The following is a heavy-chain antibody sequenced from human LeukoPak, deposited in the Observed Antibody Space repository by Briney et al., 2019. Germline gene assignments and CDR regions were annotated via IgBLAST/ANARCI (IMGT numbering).Heavy chain of an antibody. Sequence: SETLSLTCTVSGGSISSNTYFWGWIRQPPGKGLEWIGSIFNSGTTYYNPSLKSRVTISVDTSKNQFSLKLNSVTAADTAVYYCARHGSYYFWFDPWGQGTLVTVSS. CDR3: ARHGSYYFWFDP. CDR2: IFNSGTT. V-gene: IGHV4-39*01. D-gene: IGHD1-26*01. J-gene: IGHJ5*02. CDR1: GGSISSNTYF.